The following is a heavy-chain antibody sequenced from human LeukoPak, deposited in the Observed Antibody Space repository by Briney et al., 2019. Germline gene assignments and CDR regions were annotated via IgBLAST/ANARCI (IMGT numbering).Heavy chain of an antibody. CDR2: ISGSGGST. J-gene: IGHJ4*02. D-gene: IGHD2-2*01. Sequence: PGGSLRLSCAASGFTFSSYAMSWVRQAPGKGLEWVSAISGSGGSTYYADSVKGRFTISRDNSKNTLYLQMNSLRAEDTAVYYCAKDLYRSTSLLYYFDYWGQGTLVTVSS. CDR1: GFTFSSYA. V-gene: IGHV3-23*01. CDR3: AKDLYRSTSLLYYFDY.